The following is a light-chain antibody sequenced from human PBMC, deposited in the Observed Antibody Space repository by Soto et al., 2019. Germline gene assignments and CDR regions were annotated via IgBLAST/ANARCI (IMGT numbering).Light chain of an antibody. Sequence: QAVVTQPPSASGAPGQTVTISCSGNSSNLGRNSVTWYQQVPGRAPKILIYTNNERPSGVPDRFSGSKSGTSASLAISGLQSEDEADYYCATWDDSLNVPAVFGGGTQLTVL. J-gene: IGLJ7*01. CDR3: ATWDDSLNVPAV. CDR2: TNN. V-gene: IGLV1-44*01. CDR1: SSNLGRNS.